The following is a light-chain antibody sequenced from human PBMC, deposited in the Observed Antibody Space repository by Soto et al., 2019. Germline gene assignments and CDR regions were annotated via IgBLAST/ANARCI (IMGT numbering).Light chain of an antibody. J-gene: IGKJ3*01. V-gene: IGKV3-11*01. CDR3: QQRSNWPLT. Sequence: EIVLTQSPGTLSLSPGERASLSCRASQSVSSNYLAWYQQKPGQAPRLLIYAASNRATGIPARFSGSGSGTDFTLTISSLEPEDFAVYYCQQRSNWPLTFGPGTKVDVK. CDR1: QSVSSNY. CDR2: AAS.